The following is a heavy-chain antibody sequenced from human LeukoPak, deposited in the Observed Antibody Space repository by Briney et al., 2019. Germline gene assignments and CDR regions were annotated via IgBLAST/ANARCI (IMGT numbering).Heavy chain of an antibody. CDR1: GGSFSGYY. J-gene: IGHJ4*02. V-gene: IGHV4-34*01. D-gene: IGHD3-16*02. Sequence: PSETLSLTCAVYGGSFSGYYWTWIRQPPGKGLEWIGEINHSGSTNYNPSLKSRVTISVDTSKNQFSLKLSSVTAADTAVYYCARLRLGELSLYNYFDYWGQGTLVTVSS. CDR2: INHSGST. CDR3: ARLRLGELSLYNYFDY.